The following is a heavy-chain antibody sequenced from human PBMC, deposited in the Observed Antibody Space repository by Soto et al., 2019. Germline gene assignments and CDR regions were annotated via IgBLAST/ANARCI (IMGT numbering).Heavy chain of an antibody. CDR3: ARNHNRRWLQIGASAWLLGMDV. CDR1: GGTFSSYA. Sequence: XSVKVSCKASGGTFSSYAISWVRQAPVQGLEWMGGIIPIFGTANYAQKFQGRVTITADESTSTAYMELSSLRSEDTAVYYCARNHNRRWLQIGASAWLLGMDVWGQGTTVTVSS. J-gene: IGHJ6*02. D-gene: IGHD5-12*01. CDR2: IIPIFGTA. V-gene: IGHV1-69*01.